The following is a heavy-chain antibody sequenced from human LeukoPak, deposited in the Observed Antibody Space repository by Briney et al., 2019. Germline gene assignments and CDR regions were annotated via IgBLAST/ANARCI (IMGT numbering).Heavy chain of an antibody. CDR3: ARAYPWGNYIDY. D-gene: IGHD3-16*01. CDR2: INHSGST. J-gene: IGHJ4*02. V-gene: IGHV4-34*01. CDR1: GLTLSSNA. Sequence: GSLRLSCAASGLTLSSNAMSWIRQPPGKGLEWIGEINHSGSTNYNPSLKSRVTISVDTSKNQFSLKLSSVTAADTAVYYCARAYPWGNYIDYWGQGTLVTVSS.